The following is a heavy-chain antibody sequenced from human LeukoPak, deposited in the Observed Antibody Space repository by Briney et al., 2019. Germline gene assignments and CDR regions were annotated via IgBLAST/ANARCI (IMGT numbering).Heavy chain of an antibody. CDR2: IWYDGSNK. Sequence: GGSLRLSCAASGFTFSSYGMHWVRQAPGKGLEWVAVIWYDGSNKYHADSVKGRFTISRDNSKNTLYLQMNSLRAEDTAVYYCARDPSDDIVLRNWFDPWGQGTLVTVSS. CDR3: ARDPSDDIVLRNWFDP. D-gene: IGHD2-8*01. CDR1: GFTFSSYG. J-gene: IGHJ5*02. V-gene: IGHV3-33*01.